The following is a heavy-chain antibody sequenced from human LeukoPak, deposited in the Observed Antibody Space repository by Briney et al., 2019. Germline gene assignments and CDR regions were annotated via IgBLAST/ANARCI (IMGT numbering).Heavy chain of an antibody. CDR3: ARHVGFITMVRGVINNNWFDP. V-gene: IGHV4-39*01. Sequence: SETLSLTCAVYGGSFSSYYWGWIRQPPGKGLEWIGSIYYSGGPYYNPSLKSRVTISVDTSKKQFSLKLSSVTAADTAVYYCARHVGFITMVRGVINNNWFDPWGQGTLVTVSS. J-gene: IGHJ5*02. D-gene: IGHD3-10*01. CDR2: IYYSGGP. CDR1: GGSFSSYY.